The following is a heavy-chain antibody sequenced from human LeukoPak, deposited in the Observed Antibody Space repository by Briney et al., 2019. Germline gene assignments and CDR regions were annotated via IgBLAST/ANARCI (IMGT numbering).Heavy chain of an antibody. J-gene: IGHJ5*02. CDR2: INPNSGGT. D-gene: IGHD6-19*01. CDR3: ARAQGYSSGWYRDWFDP. Sequence: ASVKVSCKASGYTFTGYYMHWVRQAPGQGLEWMGWINPNSGGTSYAQKFQGRVTMTRDMSTSTVYMELSSLRSEDTAVYYCARAQGYSSGWYRDWFDPWGQGTLVTVSS. V-gene: IGHV1-2*02. CDR1: GYTFTGYY.